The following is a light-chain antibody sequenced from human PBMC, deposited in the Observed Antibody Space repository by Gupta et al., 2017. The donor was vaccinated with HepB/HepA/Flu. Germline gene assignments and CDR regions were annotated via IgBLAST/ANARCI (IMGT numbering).Light chain of an antibody. CDR2: VVS. J-gene: IGLJ2*01. Sequence: QSALTRPPSASGSPGQSVTISCTGTRSDVGGYNFVSWFQQHQGNAPNRRMEVVSKRHSGVPDRVPGSKSGTEDSPTVSGIQAEDEADDYCCSSAGSNEYVFGGGTKLTVL. CDR1: RSDVGGYNF. CDR3: CSSAGSNEYV. V-gene: IGLV2-8*01.